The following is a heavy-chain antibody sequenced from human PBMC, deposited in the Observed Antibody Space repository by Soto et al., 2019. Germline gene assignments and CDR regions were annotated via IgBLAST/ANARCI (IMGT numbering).Heavy chain of an antibody. D-gene: IGHD1-26*01. CDR2: IYFDGITT. V-gene: IGHV3-74*01. Sequence: EVQLVESGGGLVQPGGSLRLSCGASGFTFSSYWMHWVRQAPGKGLVWVSRIYFDGITTNYADSVKGRLTVSRDNAKNTVYLHVNTLRDEDTAVYYCARGGAMGVDYWGQGTLVTVSS. CDR1: GFTFSSYW. CDR3: ARGGAMGVDY. J-gene: IGHJ4*02.